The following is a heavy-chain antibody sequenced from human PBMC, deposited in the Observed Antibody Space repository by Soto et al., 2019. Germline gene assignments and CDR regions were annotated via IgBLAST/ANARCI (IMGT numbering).Heavy chain of an antibody. V-gene: IGHV1-18*01. CDR1: GYTFTSYG. Sequence: EASVKVSCKASGYTFTSYGISCVRQAPGQGLEWMGWISAYNGNTNYAQKLQGRVTMTTDTSTSTAYMELRSLRSDDTAVYYCASGIAVAGPVDYWGQGTLVTVSS. J-gene: IGHJ4*02. CDR3: ASGIAVAGPVDY. D-gene: IGHD6-19*01. CDR2: ISAYNGNT.